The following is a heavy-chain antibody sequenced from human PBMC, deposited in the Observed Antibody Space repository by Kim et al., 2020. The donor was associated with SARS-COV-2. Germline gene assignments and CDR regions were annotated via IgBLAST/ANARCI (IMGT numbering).Heavy chain of an antibody. CDR1: GFTFGDYA. Sequence: GGSLRLSCTASGFTFGDYAMSWVRQAPGKGLEWVGFIRSKAYGGTTEYAASVKGRFSSSRDNSKSIAYLQMNSLKTEDTAVYYCTRQPYYDILTGTLVYYYTYGMHVWGQGTTLTVSS. CDR2: IRSKAYGGTT. J-gene: IGHJ6*02. D-gene: IGHD3-9*01. V-gene: IGHV3-49*04. CDR3: TRQPYYDILTGTLVYYYTYGMHV.